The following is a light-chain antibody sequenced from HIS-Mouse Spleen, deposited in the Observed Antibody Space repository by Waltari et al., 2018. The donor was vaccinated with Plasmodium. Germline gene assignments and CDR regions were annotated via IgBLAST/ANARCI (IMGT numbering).Light chain of an antibody. CDR3: QQYNSYSFT. Sequence: DIQMTQSPSTLSASAGDRATITCRASQSISSWLAWYQQKPGQAPTLLIYNASSLENGSPSRFSGSGSGTEFTLTISSLQSDDFATYYGQQYNSYSFTFGQGTKLEIK. J-gene: IGKJ2*01. CDR2: NAS. V-gene: IGKV1-5*01. CDR1: QSISSW.